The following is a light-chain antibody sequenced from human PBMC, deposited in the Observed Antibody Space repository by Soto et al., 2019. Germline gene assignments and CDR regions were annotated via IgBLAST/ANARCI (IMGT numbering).Light chain of an antibody. CDR1: SSDVVSYNL. CDR3: SSYTSSSTFWV. CDR2: EAS. J-gene: IGLJ3*02. Sequence: QSALTQPASVSGSPGQSITISCTGPSSDVVSYNLVSWYQQHPGKAPKLMIYEASKRPSGVSNRFSGSKSGNTASLTISGLQAEDEADYYCSSYTSSSTFWVFGGGTKLTVL. V-gene: IGLV2-14*02.